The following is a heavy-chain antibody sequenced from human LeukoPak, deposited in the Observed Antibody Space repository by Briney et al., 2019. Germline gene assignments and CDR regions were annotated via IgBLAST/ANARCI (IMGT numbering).Heavy chain of an antibody. CDR1: GFTFSSYA. J-gene: IGHJ4*02. CDR3: AKDPDYYDSSGYYYFDY. Sequence: GGSLRLSCAASGFTFSSYAMSWVRQAPGKGLEWVSAISGSGGSTYYADSVKGRFTISRDNSKYTLYLQMNSLRAEDTAVYYCAKDPDYYDSSGYYYFDYWGQGTLVTVSS. CDR2: ISGSGGST. D-gene: IGHD3-22*01. V-gene: IGHV3-23*01.